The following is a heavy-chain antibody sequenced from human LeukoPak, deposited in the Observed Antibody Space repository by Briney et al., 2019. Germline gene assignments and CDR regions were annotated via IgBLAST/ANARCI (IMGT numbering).Heavy chain of an antibody. CDR1: GGSIRYYY. CDR3: ARKGGLFDY. V-gene: IGHV4-59*01. Sequence: SETLSLTCTVSGGSIRYYYWSWIRQSPGKGLEWIGYIYYNGSTNYNPSPKSRVTISVDMSKNQFSLKMSSVTAADTAVYYCARKGGLFDYWGQGRLVTVSS. J-gene: IGHJ4*02. D-gene: IGHD2-15*01. CDR2: IYYNGST.